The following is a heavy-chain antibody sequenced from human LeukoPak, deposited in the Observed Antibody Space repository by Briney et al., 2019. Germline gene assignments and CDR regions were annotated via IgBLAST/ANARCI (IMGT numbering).Heavy chain of an antibody. CDR2: ISSNGGST. CDR1: GFTFSSYA. Sequence: PGGSLRLSCAASGFTFSSYAMHWVRQAPGKGLEYVSAISSNGGSTYYANSVKGRFTISRDNSKNTLYLQMGSLRAEDMAVYYCARGAVDTAMVRDYYYYYGMDVWGQGTTVTVSS. V-gene: IGHV3-64*01. D-gene: IGHD5-18*01. J-gene: IGHJ6*02. CDR3: ARGAVDTAMVRDYYYYYGMDV.